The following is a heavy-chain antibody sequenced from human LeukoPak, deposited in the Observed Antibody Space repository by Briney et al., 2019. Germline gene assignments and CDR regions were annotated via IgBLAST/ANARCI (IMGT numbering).Heavy chain of an antibody. D-gene: IGHD3-10*01. J-gene: IGHJ4*02. CDR3: AKDLYYGSGSYSFDY. CDR1: GFIFTNYA. Sequence: GGSLRLSCEARGFIFTNYAMTWVRQAPGKGLELVSSVSRSGDGTYYADSVKGRFTISRDNAKNSLYLQMNSLRAEDTALYYCAKDLYYGSGSYSFDYWGQGTLVTVSS. CDR2: VSRSGDGT. V-gene: IGHV3-23*01.